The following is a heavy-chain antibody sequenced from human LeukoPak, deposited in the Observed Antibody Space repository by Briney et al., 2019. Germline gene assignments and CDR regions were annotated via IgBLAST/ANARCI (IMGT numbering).Heavy chain of an antibody. D-gene: IGHD2-15*01. CDR3: ARRDIVVVVSASDY. V-gene: IGHV3-23*01. CDR1: GFTFGDYV. Sequence: GGSLRLSCAASGFTFGDYVMIWVRQAPGKGLEWVSGITASGDRAFYGDSVRGRFTVSRDNSKNTLYLQMNSLRVDDTAVYYCARRDIVVVVSASDYWGQGTLVTVSS. CDR2: ITASGDRA. J-gene: IGHJ4*02.